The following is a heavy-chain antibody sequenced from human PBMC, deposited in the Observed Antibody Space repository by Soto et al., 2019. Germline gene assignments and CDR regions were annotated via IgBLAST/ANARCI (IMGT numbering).Heavy chain of an antibody. Sequence: GGSLRLSCAASGFTFGSFAMSWVRQAPGKGLEWVSAISGSGGSTYYADSVKGRFTISRDNYKNTLYLQMNSLRAEDTAVYYCAKDRISSWYYYYGMDVWGQGTTVTVSS. V-gene: IGHV3-23*01. CDR3: AKDRISSWYYYYGMDV. D-gene: IGHD6-13*01. CDR2: ISGSGGST. J-gene: IGHJ6*02. CDR1: GFTFGSFA.